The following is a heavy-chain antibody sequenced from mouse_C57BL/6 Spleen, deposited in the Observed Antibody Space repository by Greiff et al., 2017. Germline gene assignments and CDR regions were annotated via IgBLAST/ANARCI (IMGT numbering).Heavy chain of an antibody. CDR3: ARAYYSSSSYWYFEV. D-gene: IGHD1-1*01. Sequence: VQLQQSGAELVKPGASVKLSCTASGFNITDYYMHWVKQRPEQGLEWIGRIDPEDGETKYAPKFQGKATITADTSSNTAYMQLSSLTSEETAVYYCARAYYSSSSYWYFEVWGTGTTVTVSS. CDR2: IDPEDGET. J-gene: IGHJ1*03. CDR1: GFNITDYY. V-gene: IGHV14-2*01.